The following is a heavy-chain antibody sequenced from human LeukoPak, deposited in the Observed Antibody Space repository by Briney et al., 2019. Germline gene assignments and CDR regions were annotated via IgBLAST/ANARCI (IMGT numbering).Heavy chain of an antibody. Sequence: GASVKVSCKASGYTFTGYYMHWVRQAPGQGLEWMGRINPNSGGTNYAQKFQGRVTMTRDTSISTAYMELSRLRSDDTAVYYCARGQPLTTVTTLRHNYWGQGTLVTVSS. J-gene: IGHJ4*02. D-gene: IGHD4-17*01. CDR3: ARGQPLTTVTTLRHNY. V-gene: IGHV1-2*06. CDR2: INPNSGGT. CDR1: GYTFTGYY.